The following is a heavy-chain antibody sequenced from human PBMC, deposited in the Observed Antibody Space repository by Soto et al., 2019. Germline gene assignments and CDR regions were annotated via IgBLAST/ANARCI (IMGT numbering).Heavy chain of an antibody. CDR2: IYSGGST. Sequence: EVPLVESGGGLVQPGGSLRLSCAASGFTVSSNYMSWVRQAPGKGLEWVSVIYSGGSTYYADSVKGRFTISRDNSKNTLYLQTNSLRAEDTAVYYCARGEVYDSSGYGLIDYWGQGTLVTVSS. CDR3: ARGEVYDSSGYGLIDY. J-gene: IGHJ4*02. D-gene: IGHD3-22*01. V-gene: IGHV3-66*01. CDR1: GFTVSSNY.